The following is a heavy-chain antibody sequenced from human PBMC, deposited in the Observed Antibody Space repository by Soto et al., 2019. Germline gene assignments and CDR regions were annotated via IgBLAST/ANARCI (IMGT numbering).Heavy chain of an antibody. CDR2: INHSGST. CDR3: ASRDPGTSVDY. D-gene: IGHD1-7*01. Sequence: SETLSLTCAVYGGSFSAYYWSWIRQPPGKGLEWIGDINHSGSTDYNPSLKSRVAISPGASKNQFSLKLRSVTAADTAVYYCASRDPGTSVDYWGQGTLVTVSS. J-gene: IGHJ4*02. V-gene: IGHV4-34*01. CDR1: GGSFSAYY.